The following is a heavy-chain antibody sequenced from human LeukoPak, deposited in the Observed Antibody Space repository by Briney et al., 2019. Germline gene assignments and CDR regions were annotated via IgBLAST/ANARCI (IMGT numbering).Heavy chain of an antibody. CDR1: GFTFSSYA. CDR2: ISGSGGST. D-gene: IGHD3-10*01. Sequence: PGASLRLSCAASGFTFSSYAMSWVRQAPGKGLEWVSAISGSGGSTYYADSVKGRFTISRDNSKNTLYLQMNSLRAEDTAVYYCAKDIRFGELLYSYFDYWGQGTPVTVSS. CDR3: AKDIRFGELLYSYFDY. J-gene: IGHJ4*02. V-gene: IGHV3-23*01.